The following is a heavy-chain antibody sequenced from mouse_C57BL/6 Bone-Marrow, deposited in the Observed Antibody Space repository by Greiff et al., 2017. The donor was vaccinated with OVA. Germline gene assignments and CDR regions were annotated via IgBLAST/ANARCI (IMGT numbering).Heavy chain of an antibody. J-gene: IGHJ3*01. CDR2: IYPGDGDT. CDR1: GYAFSSYW. Sequence: QVHVKQSGAELVKPGASVKISCKASGYAFSSYWMNWVKQRPGKGLEWIGQIYPGDGDTNYNGKFKGKATLTAEKSYSTSYMQLSSLASEDSAVYFCARGAWFAYWGQGTLVTVSA. V-gene: IGHV1-80*01. CDR3: ARGAWFAY.